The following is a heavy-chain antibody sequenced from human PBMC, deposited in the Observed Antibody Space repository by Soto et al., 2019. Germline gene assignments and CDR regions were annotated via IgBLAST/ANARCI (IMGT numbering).Heavy chain of an antibody. V-gene: IGHV3-15*01. CDR1: GFTFSNAW. CDR2: IKSKTDGGTT. Sequence: PGGTLRLSCAASGFTFSNAWMSWVRQAPGKGLEWVGRIKSKTDGGTTDYAAPVKGRFTISRDDSKNTLYLQMNSLKTEDTAVYYCTTDRVVGATAGYWGQGTLVTVSS. D-gene: IGHD1-26*01. J-gene: IGHJ4*02. CDR3: TTDRVVGATAGY.